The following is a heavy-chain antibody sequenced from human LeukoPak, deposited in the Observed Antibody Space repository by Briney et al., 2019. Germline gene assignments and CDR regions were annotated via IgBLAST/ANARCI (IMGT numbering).Heavy chain of an antibody. V-gene: IGHV3-74*01. CDR1: GFTFSSYV. CDR2: ISHDGII. Sequence: GGSLRLSCETAGFTFSSYVMHWVRRTPGKGLVWVSCISHDGIISYADSVKGRFTISRDNAKNTLILQMNSLRVEDTAVYYCARDWVYKIDYWGRGTLVTVSS. CDR3: ARDWVYKIDY. J-gene: IGHJ4*02. D-gene: IGHD5-24*01.